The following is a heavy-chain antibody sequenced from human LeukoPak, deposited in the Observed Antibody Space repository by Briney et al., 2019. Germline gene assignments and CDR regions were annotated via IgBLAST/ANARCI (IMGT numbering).Heavy chain of an antibody. CDR2: IYYSGST. V-gene: IGHV4-59*01. CDR1: GGSISSYY. J-gene: IGHJ5*02. CDR3: ARDGGSYDILTGYYPPLTHWFDP. D-gene: IGHD3-9*01. Sequence: SETLSLTCTVSGGSISSYYWSWIRQPPGKGLEWIGYIYYSGSTNYNPSLKSRVTISVDTSKNQLSLKLSSVTAADTAVYYCARDGGSYDILTGYYPPLTHWFDPWGQGTLVTVSS.